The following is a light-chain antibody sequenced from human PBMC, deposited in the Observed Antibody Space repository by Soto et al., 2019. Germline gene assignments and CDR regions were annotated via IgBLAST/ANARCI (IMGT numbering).Light chain of an antibody. Sequence: EIVLTQSPGTRSLSPGERATISCRASQSVSSSYLAWYQQKPGQAPRLLIYGASSRPTGIPDRFSGSGSGTDFTLTISRLEPEDFAVYYCQQYGSSSTFGQGTRLDIK. CDR2: GAS. CDR3: QQYGSSST. CDR1: QSVSSSY. J-gene: IGKJ5*01. V-gene: IGKV3-20*01.